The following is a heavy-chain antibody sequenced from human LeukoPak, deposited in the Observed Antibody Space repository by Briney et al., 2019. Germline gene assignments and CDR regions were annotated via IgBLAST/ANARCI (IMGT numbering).Heavy chain of an antibody. J-gene: IGHJ4*02. Sequence: TGGSLRLSCAASGFTFSSYSMNWVRQAPGKGLEWVSSISSSSSSIYYADSVKGRFTISRDNAKNSLYLQMNSLRAEDTAVYYCARGYVVVAAVFDYWGQGTLVTVSS. CDR1: GFTFSSYS. D-gene: IGHD2-15*01. V-gene: IGHV3-21*01. CDR2: ISSSSSSI. CDR3: ARGYVVVAAVFDY.